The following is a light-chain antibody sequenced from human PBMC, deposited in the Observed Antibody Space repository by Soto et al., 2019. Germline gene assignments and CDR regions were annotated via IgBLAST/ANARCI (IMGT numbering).Light chain of an antibody. V-gene: IGKV1-5*03. CDR3: QQYDGNPWT. CDR2: KAS. J-gene: IGKJ1*01. CDR1: QSINSW. Sequence: DIQMTQSPSTLSASVGDRVTITCRASQSINSWLAWYQQKPGKAPKLLIYKASGLESGVPSRFSGSRSGTEFTLTISSLQPDDFATYYCQQYDGNPWTFGQGTRVEVK.